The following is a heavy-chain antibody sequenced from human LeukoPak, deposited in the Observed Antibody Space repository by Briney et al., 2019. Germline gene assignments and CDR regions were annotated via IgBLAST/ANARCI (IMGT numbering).Heavy chain of an antibody. D-gene: IGHD2-2*01. Sequence: SVKVSCKASGGTFSSYAVSWVRQAPGQGLEWMGRIIPIFGTANYAQKFQGRVTITTDESTSTAYMELSSLRSEDTAVYYCARDRDCSSTSCYYYFDYWGQGTLVTVSS. CDR1: GGTFSSYA. J-gene: IGHJ4*02. V-gene: IGHV1-69*05. CDR3: ARDRDCSSTSCYYYFDY. CDR2: IIPIFGTA.